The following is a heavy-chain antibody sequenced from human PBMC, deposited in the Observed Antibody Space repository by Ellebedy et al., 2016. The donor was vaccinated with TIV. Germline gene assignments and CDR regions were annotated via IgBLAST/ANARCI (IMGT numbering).Heavy chain of an antibody. D-gene: IGHD3-3*01. J-gene: IGHJ5*02. V-gene: IGHV3-33*01. Sequence: GESLKISCATSGFTFGGYGIHWVRQAPGKGLEWVAVIWYDGTTKYYIDSVKGRFSISSDSSKNTVDLQMNSLRVDDSAVYYCVGFGVFNLWGQGAPVTVSS. CDR2: IWYDGTTK. CDR1: GFTFGGYG. CDR3: VGFGVFNL.